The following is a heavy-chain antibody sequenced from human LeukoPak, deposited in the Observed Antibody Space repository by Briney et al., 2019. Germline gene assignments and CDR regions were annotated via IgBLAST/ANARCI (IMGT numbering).Heavy chain of an antibody. CDR1: GGSISSSSYY. Sequence: SETLSLTCTVSGGSISSSSYYWGWIRQPPGKGLEWIGSIYYSGSTYYNPSLKSRVTISVDTSKNQFSLKLSSVTAADTAVYYCARPTYCSGGSCSLEGWFDPWGRGTLVTVSS. J-gene: IGHJ5*02. V-gene: IGHV4-39*01. D-gene: IGHD2-15*01. CDR3: ARPTYCSGGSCSLEGWFDP. CDR2: IYYSGST.